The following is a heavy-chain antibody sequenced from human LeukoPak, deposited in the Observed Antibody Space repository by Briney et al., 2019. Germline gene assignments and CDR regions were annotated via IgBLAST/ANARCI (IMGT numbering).Heavy chain of an antibody. J-gene: IGHJ4*02. D-gene: IGHD6-13*01. CDR3: AKASASKEAAGYFDY. CDR2: IWYDGSNK. Sequence: GGSLRLSCAASGLTFSTYGMHWVRQAPGKGLEWVALIWYDGSNKYYADSVKGRFTISRDNSKNTLYLQMNSLRAEDTAVYYCAKASASKEAAGYFDYLGQGTLVTVSS. CDR1: GLTFSTYG. V-gene: IGHV3-33*06.